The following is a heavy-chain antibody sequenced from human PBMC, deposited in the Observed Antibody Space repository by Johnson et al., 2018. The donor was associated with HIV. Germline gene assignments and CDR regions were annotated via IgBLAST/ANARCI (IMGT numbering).Heavy chain of an antibody. D-gene: IGHD5-24*01. CDR2: IRYDGSNK. CDR1: GFTFSSYG. J-gene: IGHJ3*02. Sequence: QVRLVESGGGVVQPGGSLRLSCAASGFTFSSYGMHWVRQAPGKGLEWVAFIRYDGSNKYYADSVKGRFTISRDNSKNTLYLQMNSLRAEDTAVYYCAKDRGDGYTTARAFDIWGQGTMVTVSS. CDR3: AKDRGDGYTTARAFDI. V-gene: IGHV3-30*02.